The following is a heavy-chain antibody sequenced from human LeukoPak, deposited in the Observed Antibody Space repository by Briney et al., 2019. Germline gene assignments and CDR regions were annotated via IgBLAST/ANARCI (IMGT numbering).Heavy chain of an antibody. Sequence: GGSLRLSCAASGFTFSSYAMSWARQAPGKGLEWVSAISGSGGSTYYADSVKGRFTISRDNSKNTLYLQMNSLRAEDTAVYYCAKDGSGSSLLPFDYWGQGTLGTVSS. D-gene: IGHD1-26*01. J-gene: IGHJ4*02. CDR2: ISGSGGST. V-gene: IGHV3-23*01. CDR3: AKDGSGSSLLPFDY. CDR1: GFTFSSYA.